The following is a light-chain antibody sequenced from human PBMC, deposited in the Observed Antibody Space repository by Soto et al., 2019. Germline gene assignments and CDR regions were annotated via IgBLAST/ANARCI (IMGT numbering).Light chain of an antibody. CDR3: SSYTTSITLV. Sequence: QSALTQPASVSGSPGQSITISCTGTSSDVGGYNYVSWYQQHPGKAPELMIYEVSNRPSGVSNRFSGSKSGNTASLIISGLQAEDEADYYCSSYTTSITLVFGGGTKLTVL. J-gene: IGLJ2*01. CDR1: SSDVGGYNY. CDR2: EVS. V-gene: IGLV2-14*01.